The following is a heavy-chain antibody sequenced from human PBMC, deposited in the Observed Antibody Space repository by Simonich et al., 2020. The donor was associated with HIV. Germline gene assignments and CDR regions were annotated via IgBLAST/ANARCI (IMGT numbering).Heavy chain of an antibody. CDR1: GFTFSSYR. CDR3: ARDGRKGSSTSCSDY. D-gene: IGHD2-2*01. V-gene: IGHV3-21*01. CDR2: IRSSSSYI. Sequence: EVQLVESGGGLVKPGGSLRLSCAASGFTFSSYRMNWVRQAQGKGLEWVSSIRSSSSYIYYADSVKGRFTISRDNTKNSLYLQMNSLRAEDTAVYYCARDGRKGSSTSCSDYWGQGTLVTVSS. J-gene: IGHJ4*02.